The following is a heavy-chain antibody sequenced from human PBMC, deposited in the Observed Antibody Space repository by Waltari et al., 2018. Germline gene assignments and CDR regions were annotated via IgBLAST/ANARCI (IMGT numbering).Heavy chain of an antibody. V-gene: IGHV4-39*07. J-gene: IGHJ4*02. Sequence: QVQLQESGPGLVKPSETLSLTCAVSGGSISSSSYYWGWIRQPPGKGLEWIGSIYYSGSTYYNPSLKSRVTISVDTSKNQFSLKLSSVTAADTAVYYCAREPRQQLNYFDYWGQGTLVTVSS. D-gene: IGHD6-13*01. CDR3: AREPRQQLNYFDY. CDR1: GGSISSSSYY. CDR2: IYYSGST.